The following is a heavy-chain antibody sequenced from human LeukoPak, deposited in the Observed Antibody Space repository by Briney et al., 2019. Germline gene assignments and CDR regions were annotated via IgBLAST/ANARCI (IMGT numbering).Heavy chain of an antibody. V-gene: IGHV4-39*01. D-gene: IGHD2-21*02. CDR3: ARQSDCGGDCLIFDP. CDR2: IYYSGST. J-gene: IGHJ5*02. CDR1: GGSISSSSYY. Sequence: SETLSLTCTVSGGSISSSSYYWGWIRQPPGKGLEWIGSIYYSGSTYYNPSLKSRVTISVDTPKNQFSLKLSSVTAADTAVYYCARQSDCGGDCLIFDPWGQGTLVTVSS.